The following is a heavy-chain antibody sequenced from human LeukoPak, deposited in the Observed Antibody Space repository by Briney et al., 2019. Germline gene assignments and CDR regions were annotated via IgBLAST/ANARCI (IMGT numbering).Heavy chain of an antibody. V-gene: IGHV3-30*18. CDR3: AKGMEMATPYTLMTDAFDI. Sequence: GGSLRLSCAASGFTFSSYGMHWVRQAPGKGLEWVACISYDGSNKYYADSVKGRFTISRDNSKNTLYLQMNSLRAEDTAVYYCAKGMEMATPYTLMTDAFDIWGQGTMVTVSS. CDR2: ISYDGSNK. D-gene: IGHD5-24*01. J-gene: IGHJ3*02. CDR1: GFTFSSYG.